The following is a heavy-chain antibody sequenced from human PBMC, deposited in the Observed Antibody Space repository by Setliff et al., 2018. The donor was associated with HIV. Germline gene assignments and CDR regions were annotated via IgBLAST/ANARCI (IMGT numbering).Heavy chain of an antibody. CDR1: GGSMSSSSYY. V-gene: IGHV4-39*01. J-gene: IGHJ4*02. CDR2: IYYSGAT. D-gene: IGHD3-10*01. CDR3: ARLGYVSGGFFKTPGPYYFDY. Sequence: SETLSLTCTVSGGSMSSSSYYWGWIRQTPDKGLEWIGIIYYSGATYYNPSLTSRVTIYVDTSRNQFSLKLRSVTAADTAAYYCARLGYVSGGFFKTPGPYYFDYWGQGALVTVTS.